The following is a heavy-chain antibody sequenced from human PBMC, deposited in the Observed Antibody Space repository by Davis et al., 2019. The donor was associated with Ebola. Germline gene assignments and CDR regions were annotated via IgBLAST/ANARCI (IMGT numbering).Heavy chain of an antibody. V-gene: IGHV1-2*06. Sequence: ASVQVSCKASGYTFTDYNIHWMRQAPGQGLEWLGRVILKSGATNYAQKFQGSVTMTSDTSTSTVYMELSSLRSEDTAVYYCARNHYGSGSSLDYWGQGTLVTVSS. D-gene: IGHD3-10*01. J-gene: IGHJ4*02. CDR3: ARNHYGSGSSLDY. CDR2: VILKSGAT. CDR1: GYTFTDYN.